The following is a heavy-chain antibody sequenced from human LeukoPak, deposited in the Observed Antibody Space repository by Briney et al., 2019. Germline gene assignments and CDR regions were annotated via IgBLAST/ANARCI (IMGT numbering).Heavy chain of an antibody. V-gene: IGHV3-23*01. D-gene: IGHD3-10*01. J-gene: IGHJ4*02. Sequence: EGSLRLSCAASGFTFTGYAMSWVRQAPGKGLEWISAINGSGGSTYYAHSVQGRVTISRDKSNNTLYLQMSSLRAEDTAVYYCAKAGGGYCLGSYYLFDYWGQGTLVTVSS. CDR1: GFTFTGYA. CDR3: AKAGGGYCLGSYYLFDY. CDR2: INGSGGST.